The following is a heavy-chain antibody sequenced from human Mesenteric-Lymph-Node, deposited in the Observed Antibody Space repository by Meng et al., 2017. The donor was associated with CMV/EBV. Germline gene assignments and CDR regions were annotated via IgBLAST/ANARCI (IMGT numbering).Heavy chain of an antibody. V-gene: IGHV4-59*07. D-gene: IGHD3-9*01. CDR1: GGSISSYY. J-gene: IGHJ6*02. CDR3: ARGPAYYDILTGYLDYYYGMDV. CDR2: IYYSGST. Sequence: SDTLSLTSTVPGGSISSYYWSWIRQPPGKGLEWIGYIYYSGSTNYNPSLKSRVTISVDTSKNQFSLKLSSVTAADTAVYYCARGPAYYDILTGYLDYYYGMDVWGQGTTVTVSS.